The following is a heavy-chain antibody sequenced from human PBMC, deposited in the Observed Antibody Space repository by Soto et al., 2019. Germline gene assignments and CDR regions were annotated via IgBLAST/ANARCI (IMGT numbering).Heavy chain of an antibody. CDR3: AKIVIASPLEYYYGMDV. CDR1: GFTFSSYA. D-gene: IGHD3-16*02. Sequence: GGSLGLSCAASGFTFSSYAMSWVRQASGKGLEWVSAISGSGGSTYYADSVKGRFTISRDNSKNTLYLQMNSLRAEDTAVYYCAKIVIASPLEYYYGMDVCGQGSTVTVSS. J-gene: IGHJ6*02. V-gene: IGHV3-23*01. CDR2: ISGSGGST.